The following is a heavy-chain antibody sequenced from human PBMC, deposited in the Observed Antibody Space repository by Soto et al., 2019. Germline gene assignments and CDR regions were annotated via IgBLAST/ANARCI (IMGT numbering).Heavy chain of an antibody. V-gene: IGHV3-30*18. Sequence: GGSLRLSCAASGFTFSSYGMHWVRQAPGKGLEWVAVISYDGSNKYYADSVKGRFTISRDNSKNTLYLQMNSLRAEDTAVYYCAKDLKAVVVPAAMEYYYYGMDVWGQGTTVTVSS. CDR2: ISYDGSNK. D-gene: IGHD2-2*01. CDR3: AKDLKAVVVPAAMEYYYYGMDV. J-gene: IGHJ6*02. CDR1: GFTFSSYG.